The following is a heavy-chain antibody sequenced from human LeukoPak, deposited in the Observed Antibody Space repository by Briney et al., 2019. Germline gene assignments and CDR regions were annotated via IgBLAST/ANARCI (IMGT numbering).Heavy chain of an antibody. Sequence: GGSLRLSCAASGFTFSSYWMSWVRQAPGKGLEWVANIKQDGSEKYYVDSVKGRFTISRDNAKNSLYLQMNSLRAEDTAVYYCARDGPPIAAAGTIDYWGQGTLVTVSS. J-gene: IGHJ4*02. CDR1: GFTFSSYW. D-gene: IGHD6-13*01. CDR3: ARDGPPIAAAGTIDY. V-gene: IGHV3-7*01. CDR2: IKQDGSEK.